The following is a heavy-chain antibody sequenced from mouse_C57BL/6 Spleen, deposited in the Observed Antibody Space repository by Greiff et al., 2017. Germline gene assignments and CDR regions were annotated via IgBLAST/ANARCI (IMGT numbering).Heavy chain of an antibody. CDR3: ASEEDYAMDY. V-gene: IGHV1-4*01. CDR2: INPSSGYT. CDR1: GYTFTSYT. J-gene: IGHJ4*01. Sequence: QVQLQQSGAELARPGASVKMSCKASGYTFTSYTMHWVKQRPGQGLEWIGYINPSSGYTKYNQKFKDKATLTADKSSSTAYMQLSSLTSEDSAVYYCASEEDYAMDYWGQGTSVTVSS.